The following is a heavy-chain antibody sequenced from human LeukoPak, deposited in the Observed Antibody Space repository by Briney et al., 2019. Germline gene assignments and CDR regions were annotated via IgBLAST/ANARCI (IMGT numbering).Heavy chain of an antibody. V-gene: IGHV6-1*01. Sequence: PSQTLSLTCSISGDSVSSNSAAWNWLRQSPSRGLEWLGRTYYRSKWYNEYAASVKSRITVKSDSSKNQFSLQLNSVTPEDTAVYYCASTHGPIDHWGQGTLVTVSS. CDR2: TYYRSKWYN. CDR1: GDSVSSNSAA. J-gene: IGHJ5*02. D-gene: IGHD2-8*01. CDR3: ASTHGPIDH.